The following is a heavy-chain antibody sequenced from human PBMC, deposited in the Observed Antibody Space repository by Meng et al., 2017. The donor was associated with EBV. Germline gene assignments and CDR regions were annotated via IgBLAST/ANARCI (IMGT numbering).Heavy chain of an antibody. D-gene: IGHD6-19*01. V-gene: IGHV4-39*01. CDR1: GDSISSFCY. Sequence: QLHLRESGPGQVKPSETLSRTCTVAGDSISSFCYWGWIRQPPGRGLEWIGSVHYTGSTYYSPSLKSRVTVSVDTSKNQFSLRLTSVTAADTAVYYCARPFPSWQSPRLDPFGAWGQGTLVTVSA. CDR2: VHYTGST. J-gene: IGHJ5*02. CDR3: ARPFPSWQSPRLDPFGA.